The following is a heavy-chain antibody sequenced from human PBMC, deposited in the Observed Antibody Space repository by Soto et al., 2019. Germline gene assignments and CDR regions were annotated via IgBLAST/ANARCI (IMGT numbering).Heavy chain of an antibody. Sequence: QSGGSLRLSCAASGFSFSSYWMHWVRQAPGKGLVWVSRINIDGSSTNYADSVKGRFTISRDNAKNTLYLQMISLRAEDTALYYCASSYHYDSSAYYFLGYWGQGTLVTVSS. CDR3: ASSYHYDSSAYYFLGY. CDR1: GFSFSSYW. J-gene: IGHJ4*02. V-gene: IGHV3-74*01. D-gene: IGHD3-22*01. CDR2: INIDGSST.